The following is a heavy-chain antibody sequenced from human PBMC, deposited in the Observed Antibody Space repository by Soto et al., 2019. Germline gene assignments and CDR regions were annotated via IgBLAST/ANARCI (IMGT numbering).Heavy chain of an antibody. CDR3: AKVHIWSGYYTAYFDY. Sequence: GGSLRLSCAATGFTFSSYAMSWVRQAPGKGLEWVSAISGSGGSTYYADSVKGRFTISRDNSKNTLYLQMNSLRAEDTAVYYCAKVHIWSGYYTAYFDYWGQGTLVTVSS. V-gene: IGHV3-23*01. D-gene: IGHD3-3*02. J-gene: IGHJ4*02. CDR1: GFTFSSYA. CDR2: ISGSGGST.